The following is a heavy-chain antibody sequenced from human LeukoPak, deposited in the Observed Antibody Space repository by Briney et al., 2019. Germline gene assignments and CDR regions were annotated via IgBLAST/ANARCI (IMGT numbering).Heavy chain of an antibody. J-gene: IGHJ6*02. CDR3: ARQGIAVAGTGYYYYGMDV. CDR2: IYAGDSDP. Sequence: GESLKISCQGSGYTFTNYWIGWVRQMPGKGLEWMGIIYAGDSDPRYSPSFQGQVTISADKSISTAYLHWSSLKASDTAMYYCARQGIAVAGTGYYYYGMDVWGQGTTVTVSS. CDR1: GYTFTNYW. D-gene: IGHD6-19*01. V-gene: IGHV5-51*01.